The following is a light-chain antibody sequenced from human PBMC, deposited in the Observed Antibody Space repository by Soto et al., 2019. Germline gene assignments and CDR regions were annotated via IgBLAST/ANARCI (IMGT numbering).Light chain of an antibody. J-gene: IGLJ2*01. CDR2: EGS. Sequence: QSALTQPASVSGSPGQSITISCTGTSSDVGSYNLVSWYQQHPGKAPKLMIYEGSKRPSGVSNRFSGSKSGNTASLTISGLQAEDEADDYCCSYAGSSTRVVFGGGTKVTVL. CDR1: SSDVGSYNL. V-gene: IGLV2-23*01. CDR3: CSYAGSSTRVV.